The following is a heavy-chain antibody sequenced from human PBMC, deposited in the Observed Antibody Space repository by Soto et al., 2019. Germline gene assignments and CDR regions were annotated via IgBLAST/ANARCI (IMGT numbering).Heavy chain of an antibody. CDR1: GFTFSSYG. CDR3: AREGKPLADYYMDV. CDR2: ISSGGSTI. V-gene: IGHV3-48*01. Sequence: GGSLRLSCAASGFTFSSYGMNWVRQAPGKGLEWVSYISSGGSTIYYADSGKGRFTISRDNAKNSLYLQMNSLRAEDTAVYYCAREGKPLADYYMDVWGKGTTVTVSS. J-gene: IGHJ6*03.